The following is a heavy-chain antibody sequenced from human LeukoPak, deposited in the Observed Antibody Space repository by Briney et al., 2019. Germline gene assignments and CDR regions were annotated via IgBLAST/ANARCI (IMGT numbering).Heavy chain of an antibody. CDR3: ARDDYGGYYFDY. CDR2: IYSGGST. V-gene: IGHV3-53*01. D-gene: IGHD4-23*01. Sequence: HPGGSLRLSCAASGFTVSSYYMTWVRQAPGKGLEWVSVIYSGGSTYYADSVKGRFTVSRDNAKNTLYLQMNSLRAEDTAVYYCARDDYGGYYFDYWGQGTLVTVSS. CDR1: GFTVSSYY. J-gene: IGHJ4*02.